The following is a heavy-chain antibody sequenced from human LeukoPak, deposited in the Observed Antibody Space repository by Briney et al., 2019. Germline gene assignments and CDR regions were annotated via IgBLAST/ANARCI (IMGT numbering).Heavy chain of an antibody. CDR3: ARSGLMIRGVIDY. CDR1: GFTFSSYA. J-gene: IGHJ4*02. D-gene: IGHD3-10*01. CDR2: ISYDGSNK. V-gene: IGHV3-30*04. Sequence: GGSLRLSCAASGFTFSSYAMHWVRQAPGKGLEWVAVISYDGSNKYYADSVKGRFTISRDNSKNTLYLQMNSLRAEDTAVYYCARSGLMIRGVIDYWGQETLVTVSS.